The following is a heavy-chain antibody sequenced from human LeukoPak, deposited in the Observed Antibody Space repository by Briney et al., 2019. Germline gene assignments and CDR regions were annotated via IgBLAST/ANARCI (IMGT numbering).Heavy chain of an antibody. Sequence: ASVKVSCKASGGTSSSYAISWVRQAPGQGLEWMGGIIPIFGTANYAQKFQGRVTITTDESTSTAYMELSSLRSEDTAVYYGAAPQEWELRYFQHWGQGTLVTISS. V-gene: IGHV1-69*05. D-gene: IGHD1-26*01. CDR1: GGTSSSYA. J-gene: IGHJ1*01. CDR2: IIPIFGTA. CDR3: AAPQEWELRYFQH.